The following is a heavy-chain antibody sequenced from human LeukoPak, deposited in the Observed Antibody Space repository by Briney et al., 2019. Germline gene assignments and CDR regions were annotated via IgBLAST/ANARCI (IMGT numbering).Heavy chain of an antibody. D-gene: IGHD6-19*01. CDR2: ISGSGGST. CDR3: AKDLGTYSSGWYSSDY. CDR1: GLIFNTYG. V-gene: IGHV3-23*01. J-gene: IGHJ4*02. Sequence: GGSLRLSCAASGLIFNTYGMNWVRQAPGKGLEWVSAISGSGGSTYYADSVKGRFTISRDNSKNTLYLQMNSLRAEDTAVYYCAKDLGTYSSGWYSSDYWGQGTLVTVSS.